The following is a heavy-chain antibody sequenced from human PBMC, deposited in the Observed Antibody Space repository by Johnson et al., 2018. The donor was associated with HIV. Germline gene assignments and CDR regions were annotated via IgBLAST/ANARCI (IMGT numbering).Heavy chain of an antibody. CDR1: EFTFSRYA. D-gene: IGHD6-25*01. CDR3: AREVRAYSSGPDACDI. J-gene: IGHJ3*02. V-gene: IGHV3-30*04. Sequence: QLVESGGGVVQPGRSLRLSCAASEFTFSRYAIDWVRQAPDKGLEWVAIISYDGSNKYYVDSVKGRFTISRDLSKNTLYLQMNSLRAEDTAVYYCAREVRAYSSGPDACDIWGQGTMVTVSS. CDR2: ISYDGSNK.